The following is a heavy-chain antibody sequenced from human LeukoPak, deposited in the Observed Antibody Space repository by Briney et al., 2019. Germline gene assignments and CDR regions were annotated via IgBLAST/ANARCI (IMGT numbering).Heavy chain of an antibody. D-gene: IGHD4-23*01. V-gene: IGHV3-48*03. Sequence: PGGSLRLSYAASGFTFSNYEMHWVRQAPGKGLEWVSYISSSGSDIYYADSVKGRFTISRDNAKNSLYLHMNSLGAEDTAVYYCARDYGGSSPFDYWGQGTLVTVSS. CDR2: ISSSGSDI. J-gene: IGHJ4*02. CDR3: ARDYGGSSPFDY. CDR1: GFTFSNYE.